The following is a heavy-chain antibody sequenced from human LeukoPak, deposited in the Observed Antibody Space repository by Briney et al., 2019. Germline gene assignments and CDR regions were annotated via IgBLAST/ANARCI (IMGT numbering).Heavy chain of an antibody. CDR3: ASVDTAMVLDY. CDR2: IIPILGIA. Sequence: ASVKVSCKASGGTLSSYAISWVRQAPGQGLEWMGRIIPILGIANYAQKFQGRVTITADKSTSTAYMELSSLRSEDTAVYYCASVDTAMVLDYWGQGTLVTVSS. J-gene: IGHJ4*02. V-gene: IGHV1-69*04. CDR1: GGTLSSYA. D-gene: IGHD5-18*01.